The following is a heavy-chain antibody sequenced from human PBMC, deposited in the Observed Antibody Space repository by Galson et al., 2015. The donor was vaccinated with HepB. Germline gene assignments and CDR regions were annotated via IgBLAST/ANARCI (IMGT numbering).Heavy chain of an antibody. J-gene: IGHJ4*02. CDR2: IIPILGTA. Sequence: SVKVSCKASGDTFSSQAINGVRQAPGQGLEWMGRIIPILGTANYAHKFQGRATITAHKSTNTAYMELSSLRSEDTAVYYCATMVGYSGYDFTSMWGQGTLVTVSS. CDR3: ATMVGYSGYDFTSM. D-gene: IGHD5-12*01. CDR1: GDTFSSQA. V-gene: IGHV1-69*04.